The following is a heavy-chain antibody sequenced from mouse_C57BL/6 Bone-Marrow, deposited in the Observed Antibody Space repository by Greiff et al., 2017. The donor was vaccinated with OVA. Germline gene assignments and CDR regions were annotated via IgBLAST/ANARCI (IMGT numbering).Heavy chain of an antibody. D-gene: IGHD2-3*01. J-gene: IGHJ4*01. Sequence: EVKLVESGPGLAKPSQTLSLTCSVTGYSITSDYWNWIRKFPGNKLEYMGYISYSGSTYYNPSLKSRISITRDTSKNQYYLQLNSVTTEDTATYYCARGIYDGCYAMDDWGQGTSVTVAS. CDR2: ISYSGST. CDR1: GYSITSDY. CDR3: ARGIYDGCYAMDD. V-gene: IGHV3-8*01.